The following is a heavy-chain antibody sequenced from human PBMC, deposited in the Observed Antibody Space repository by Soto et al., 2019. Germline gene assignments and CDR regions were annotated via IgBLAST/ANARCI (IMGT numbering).Heavy chain of an antibody. Sequence: PGESLKISCKDYGYSFTNNWIAWVRQMPGKGLEWMGSIYPGDSDTRYSPSFEGQVTISADEAIDTAYLQWSSLKASDTAMYYCAKYYYDSSGLEYAFDIWGQGTMVTVSS. CDR2: IYPGDSDT. CDR1: GYSFTNNW. D-gene: IGHD3-22*01. CDR3: AKYYYDSSGLEYAFDI. J-gene: IGHJ3*02. V-gene: IGHV5-51*01.